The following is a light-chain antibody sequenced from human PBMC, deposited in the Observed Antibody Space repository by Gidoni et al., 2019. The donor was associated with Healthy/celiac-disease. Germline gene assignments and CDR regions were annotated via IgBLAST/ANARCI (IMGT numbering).Light chain of an antibody. J-gene: IGKJ5*01. CDR2: AAS. Sequence: ELVLTQSPATLSLSPGERATLSCRASQSVSSYLAWYQQKPGQAPRLLIYAASNMATGIPARFSGSGSGTDFTLTISSLEPEDFAVYYCQQRSNWPPITFGQGTRLEIK. CDR3: QQRSNWPPIT. V-gene: IGKV3-11*01. CDR1: QSVSSY.